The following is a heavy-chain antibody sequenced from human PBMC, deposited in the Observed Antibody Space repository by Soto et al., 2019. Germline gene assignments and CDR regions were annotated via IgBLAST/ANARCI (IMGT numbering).Heavy chain of an antibody. V-gene: IGHV4-30-2*01. D-gene: IGHD6-19*01. Sequence: SETLSLTCAVSGGSIDSGAFPLSWIRQPPGKGLEWIGYVTHSGTAYSIPSLNGRLTLSVDSSQTQFSLKLTSVTAADSAFYYCARIHWAQSSLDYWGRGILVTVSS. CDR2: VTHSGTA. J-gene: IGHJ4*02. CDR3: ARIHWAQSSLDY. CDR1: GGSIDSGAFP.